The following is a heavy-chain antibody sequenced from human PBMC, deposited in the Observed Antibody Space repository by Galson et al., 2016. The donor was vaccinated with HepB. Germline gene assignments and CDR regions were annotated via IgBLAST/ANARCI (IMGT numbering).Heavy chain of an antibody. Sequence: ETLSLTCTVSGGSISTYDRYWTWIRQPPGAGLEWIGSIHYDGATWYKPSLKSRITISVDTSKNQFSLRLSSVTAADTAVYYCARRGPGYIYDFWGRGSLVTVSS. CDR2: IHYDGAT. CDR1: GGSISTYDRY. V-gene: IGHV4-39*01. D-gene: IGHD3-3*01. CDR3: ARRGPGYIYDF. J-gene: IGHJ4*02.